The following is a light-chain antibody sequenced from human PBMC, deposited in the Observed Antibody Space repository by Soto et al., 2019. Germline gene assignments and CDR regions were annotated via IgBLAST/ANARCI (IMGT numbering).Light chain of an antibody. J-gene: IGKJ1*01. CDR1: QSITTF. Sequence: IQMTQSPSSLSASVGDRVTITCRASQSITTFLNWYQQKPGKAPNLLIYAASSLQSGVPSRFSGSGSGTDFTLTIRSLQPEDFATYYCQQSYITPWTFGQGTKVDIK. V-gene: IGKV1-39*01. CDR3: QQSYITPWT. CDR2: AAS.